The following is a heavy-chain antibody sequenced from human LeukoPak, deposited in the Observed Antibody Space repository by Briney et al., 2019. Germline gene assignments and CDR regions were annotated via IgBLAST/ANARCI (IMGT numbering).Heavy chain of an antibody. CDR1: GGTFSSYA. CDR3: ARGAPYYYGSGSHYSNFDY. V-gene: IGHV1-69*13. Sequence: SVKVSCKASGGTFSSYAISWVRQAPGQGLEWMGGIIPIFGTANYAQKFQGRVTITADESTSTAYMELSSLGSEDTAVYYCARGAPYYYGSGSHYSNFDYWGQGTLVTVSS. CDR2: IIPIFGTA. J-gene: IGHJ4*02. D-gene: IGHD3-10*01.